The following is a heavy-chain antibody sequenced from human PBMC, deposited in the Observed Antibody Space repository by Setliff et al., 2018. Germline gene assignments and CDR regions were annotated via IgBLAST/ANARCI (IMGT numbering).Heavy chain of an antibody. V-gene: IGHV3-48*03. Sequence: GGSLRLSCAASGFILSAYEMNWVRQAPGKGLEWVAYISTSGTTENYADSVKGRFTVSRDNAENSLYLQMNRLRDEDTAVYFCARIKPFAMDVWGQGTTVTVSS. J-gene: IGHJ6*02. CDR1: GFILSAYE. CDR2: ISTSGTTE. CDR3: ARIKPFAMDV.